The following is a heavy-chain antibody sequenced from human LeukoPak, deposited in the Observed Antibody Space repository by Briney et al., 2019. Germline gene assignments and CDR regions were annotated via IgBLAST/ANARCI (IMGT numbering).Heavy chain of an antibody. J-gene: IGHJ4*02. CDR2: IYYSGST. CDR3: AREPPAATGFDY. D-gene: IGHD2-2*01. Sequence: PSETLSLTCAVYGGSFSGYYWSWIRQPPGKGLEWIGYIYYSGSTNYNPSLKSRVTISVDTSKNQFSLNLNSVTAADTAVYYCAREPPAATGFDYWGQGTLVTVSS. CDR1: GGSFSGYY. V-gene: IGHV4-59*01.